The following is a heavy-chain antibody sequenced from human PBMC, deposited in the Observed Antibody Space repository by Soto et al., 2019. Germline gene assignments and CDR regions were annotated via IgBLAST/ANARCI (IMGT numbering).Heavy chain of an antibody. CDR1: GFTFSSYW. Sequence: EVQLVESGGGLVQPGGSLRLSCAASGFTFSSYWMHWVRQAPGKGLVWVSRINSDGSSTSYAASVTGRFTISRDNAKNTLYLQMNSLRAEDTAVYYCARDVEMATIRYYYYGMDVWGQGTTVTVSS. J-gene: IGHJ6*02. CDR3: ARDVEMATIRYYYYGMDV. CDR2: INSDGSST. V-gene: IGHV3-74*01. D-gene: IGHD5-12*01.